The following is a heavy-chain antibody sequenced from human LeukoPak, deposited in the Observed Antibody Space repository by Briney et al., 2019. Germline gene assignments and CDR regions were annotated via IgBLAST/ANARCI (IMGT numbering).Heavy chain of an antibody. CDR1: GGSISSGSYY. Sequence: SQTLSLTCTVSGGSISSGSYYWSWIRQPAGKGLEWIGYIYYSGSTNYNPSLKSRVTISVDTSKNQFSLKLSSVTAADTAVYYCARGRIAAAGTWFDPWGQGTLVTVSS. D-gene: IGHD6-13*01. CDR2: IYYSGST. V-gene: IGHV4-61*09. J-gene: IGHJ5*02. CDR3: ARGRIAAAGTWFDP.